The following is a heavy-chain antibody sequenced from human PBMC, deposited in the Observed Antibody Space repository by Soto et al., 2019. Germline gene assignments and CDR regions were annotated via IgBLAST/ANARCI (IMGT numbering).Heavy chain of an antibody. V-gene: IGHV1-69*12. D-gene: IGHD2-15*01. J-gene: IGHJ5*02. Sequence: QVQLVQSGAEVKKPGSSLKVSCKSSGGTFSSYAISWVRQAPGQGLEWLGGLIPIFNKGNDAQKSQGRVKLTADDSTSTAYMALSSLRSDDTAVYYCARAPIRLCSGDNCYSGLDAWGQGTLVIVSS. CDR1: GGTFSSYA. CDR2: LIPIFNKG. CDR3: ARAPIRLCSGDNCYSGLDA.